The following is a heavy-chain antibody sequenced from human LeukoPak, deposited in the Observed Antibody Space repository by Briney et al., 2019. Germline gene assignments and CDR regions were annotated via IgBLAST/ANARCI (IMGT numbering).Heavy chain of an antibody. CDR3: ARRGYGSGSFNRYYFDY. V-gene: IGHV4-59*08. J-gene: IGHJ4*02. CDR2: IYYSGST. CDR1: GGSISSYY. D-gene: IGHD3-10*01. Sequence: SETLSLTCTVSGGSISSYYWSWIRQPPGKGLEWIGYIYYSGSTNYNPSLKSRVTISVDTSKNQSSLKLSSVTAADTAVYYCARRGYGSGSFNRYYFDYWGQGTLVTASS.